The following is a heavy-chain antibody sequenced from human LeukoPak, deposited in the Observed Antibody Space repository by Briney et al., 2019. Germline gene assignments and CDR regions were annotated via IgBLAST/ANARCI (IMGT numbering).Heavy chain of an antibody. CDR3: ARSTNLLEAGTYYGMDV. Sequence: PGRSLRLSCAASGFTFSSYAMHWVRQAPGKGLEWVAVISYDGSNKYYADSVKGRFTISRDNSKNTLYLQMNSLRAEDTAVCYCARSTNLLEAGTYYGMDVWGQGTTVTVSS. CDR1: GFTFSSYA. D-gene: IGHD6-19*01. J-gene: IGHJ6*02. V-gene: IGHV3-30*04. CDR2: ISYDGSNK.